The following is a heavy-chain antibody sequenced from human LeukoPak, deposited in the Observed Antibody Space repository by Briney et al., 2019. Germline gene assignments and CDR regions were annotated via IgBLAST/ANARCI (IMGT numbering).Heavy chain of an antibody. CDR1: GGSISSGSYY. CDR3: ARGHSKYYDFWSGYFTWFDP. J-gene: IGHJ5*02. D-gene: IGHD3-3*01. V-gene: IGHV4-61*02. Sequence: SETLSLTCTVSGGSISSGSYYWSWIRQPAGKGLEWIGRIYTSGSTNYNPSLKSRVTISVDTSKNQFSLKLSSVTAADTAVYYCARGHSKYYDFWSGYFTWFDPWGQGTLVTVSS. CDR2: IYTSGST.